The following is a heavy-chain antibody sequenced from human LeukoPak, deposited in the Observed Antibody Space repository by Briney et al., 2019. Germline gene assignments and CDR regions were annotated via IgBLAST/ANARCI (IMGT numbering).Heavy chain of an antibody. CDR2: ISVHNANT. Sequence: ASVKVSCKASGYTFTSYGISWLRQAPGQGLEWMGWISVHNANTNYAQKLQGRVTMTTDTSTSTAYMELRSLKSDDTAVYYCARNMVATGLHYFDYWGQGTLVTVSS. J-gene: IGHJ4*02. CDR1: GYTFTSYG. CDR3: ARNMVATGLHYFDY. V-gene: IGHV1-18*01. D-gene: IGHD5-12*01.